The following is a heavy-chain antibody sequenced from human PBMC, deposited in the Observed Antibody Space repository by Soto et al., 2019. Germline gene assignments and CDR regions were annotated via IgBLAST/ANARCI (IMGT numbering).Heavy chain of an antibody. V-gene: IGHV3-33*01. J-gene: IGHJ6*03. D-gene: IGHD6-6*01. Sequence: QVQLVESGGGVVQPGRSLRLSCAASGFTFSSYGMHWVRQAPGKGLEWVAVIWYDGSNKYYADSVKGRFTISRDNSKNTLYLQMNSLRAEDTAVYYCARAPREQLVYGDYYYYYMDVWGKGTTVTVSS. CDR2: IWYDGSNK. CDR1: GFTFSSYG. CDR3: ARAPREQLVYGDYYYYYMDV.